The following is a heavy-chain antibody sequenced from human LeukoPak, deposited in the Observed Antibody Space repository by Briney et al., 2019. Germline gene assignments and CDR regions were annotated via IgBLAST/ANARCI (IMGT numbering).Heavy chain of an antibody. J-gene: IGHJ4*02. D-gene: IGHD3-22*01. CDR1: GSSLSTHH. V-gene: IGHV4-59*11. CDR2: ISDGGST. Sequence: SETLSLTCVVSGSSLSTHHWSWIRQSPGRGLEWIGYISDGGSTNYNPSLKSRVTISVDTSKNQFSLMLSSVTAADMAVYYCARGYDSSAYYPFNYWGQGTLVTVSS. CDR3: ARGYDSSAYYPFNY.